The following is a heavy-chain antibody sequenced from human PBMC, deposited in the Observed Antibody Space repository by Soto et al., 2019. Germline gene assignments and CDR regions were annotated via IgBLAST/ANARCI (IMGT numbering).Heavy chain of an antibody. CDR1: GFTFSSYS. J-gene: IGHJ6*02. CDR3: ASWAVAGHYGMDV. D-gene: IGHD6-19*01. CDR2: ISSSSSYI. V-gene: IGHV3-21*01. Sequence: EVQLVESGGGLVKPGGSLRLSCAASGFTFSSYSMNWVRQAPGKGLEWVSSISSSSSYIYYADSVKGRFTISRDNAKNSLYLQMNSRRAEDTAVYYCASWAVAGHYGMDVWGQGTTVTVSS.